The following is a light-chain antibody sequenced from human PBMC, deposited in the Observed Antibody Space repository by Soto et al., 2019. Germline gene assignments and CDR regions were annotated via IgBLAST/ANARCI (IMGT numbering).Light chain of an antibody. Sequence: QSVLTQPPSVSGAPGQRVTISCTGSSSNIGAYYDVHWYLQLPGTAPKLLIYGNSNRPSGVPDRFSGSKSGTSASLAITGVQAEDEADYYCQSYDSSLSVVVFGGGTQLTVL. CDR2: GNS. V-gene: IGLV1-40*01. CDR1: SSNIGAYYD. J-gene: IGLJ2*01. CDR3: QSYDSSLSVVV.